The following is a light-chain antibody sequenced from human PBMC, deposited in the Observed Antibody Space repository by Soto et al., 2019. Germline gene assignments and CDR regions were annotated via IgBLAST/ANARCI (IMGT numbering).Light chain of an antibody. CDR2: GTS. CDR1: QSVSSSH. Sequence: EIVLTQSPGTLSLSPGERATLSCRASQSVSSSHLAWYQQKPGQAPRLLIYGTSSRATGIPDRFSGSGSGTDFTLTISRLEPEDFAVYYCQQCGGSPYTFGQGTKLEMK. J-gene: IGKJ2*01. CDR3: QQCGGSPYT. V-gene: IGKV3-20*01.